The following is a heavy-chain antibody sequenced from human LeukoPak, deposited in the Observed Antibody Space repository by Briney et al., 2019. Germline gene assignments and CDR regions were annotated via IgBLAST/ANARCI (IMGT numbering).Heavy chain of an antibody. Sequence: PGRSLRLSCAASGFTFSSYAMHWVRQAPGKGLEWVAVISYDGSNKYYADSVKGRFTISRDNSKNTLYLQMNSLRAEDTAVYYCARDQGILDIWGQGTMVTVSS. CDR2: ISYDGSNK. J-gene: IGHJ3*02. CDR1: GFTFSSYA. V-gene: IGHV3-30-3*01. CDR3: ARDQGILDI. D-gene: IGHD1-14*01.